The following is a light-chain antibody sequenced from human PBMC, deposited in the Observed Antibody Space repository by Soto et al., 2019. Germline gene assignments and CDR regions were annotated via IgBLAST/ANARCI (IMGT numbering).Light chain of an antibody. V-gene: IGLV1-40*01. CDR3: QSYDSSLSGFYV. J-gene: IGLJ1*01. CDR1: SFDIGAGYA. CDR2: GNS. Sequence: QSVLTQPPSVSGAPGQRVTISCTGNSFDIGAGYAVHWYQQLPGTAPKLLIYGNSNRPSGVPDRFSGSKSGTSASLAITGLQAEDEADYYCQSYDSSLSGFYVFGTGTKVTVL.